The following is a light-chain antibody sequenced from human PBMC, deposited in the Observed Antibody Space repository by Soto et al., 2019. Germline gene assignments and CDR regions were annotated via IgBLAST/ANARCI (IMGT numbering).Light chain of an antibody. CDR3: QHWHGFSWT. J-gene: IGKJ1*01. Sequence: DIQMTQSPSTLSASVGDRVTITCRASQSINDWVAWYQQKPGRAPKFLIYMASNLESGVPSRFSGSGSGTEFTLTISSLQPDDFATYYCQHWHGFSWTFGQGTKVEIK. CDR1: QSINDW. CDR2: MAS. V-gene: IGKV1-5*03.